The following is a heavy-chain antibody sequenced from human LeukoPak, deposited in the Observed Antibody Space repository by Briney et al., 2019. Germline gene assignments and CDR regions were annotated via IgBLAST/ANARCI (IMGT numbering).Heavy chain of an antibody. V-gene: IGHV1-46*01. CDR3: ARYGHSPFFDY. CDR2: INPSGGST. Sequence: EASVKVSCKASGYTFTGYYMHWVRQAPGQGLEWMGIINPSGGSTTNAQKFQGRVIMTRDMSTSTVYMELSSLRSEDTAVYFCARYGHSPFFDYWGQGTLVIVSS. J-gene: IGHJ4*02. D-gene: IGHD4-17*01. CDR1: GYTFTGYY.